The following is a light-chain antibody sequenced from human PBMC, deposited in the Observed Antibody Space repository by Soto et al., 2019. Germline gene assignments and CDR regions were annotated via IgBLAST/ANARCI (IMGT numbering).Light chain of an antibody. CDR2: GAS. CDR3: QQYDNSPIT. CDR1: QSISSSF. Sequence: EIVLTQSPGILSLSPGEIASLSCXASQSISSSFLAWYQQKPGQAPRLLIYGASSRATGIPDRFSGTGSETDFTLTISRLEPEDFAVYYCQQYDNSPITFGQGTRLEIK. V-gene: IGKV3-20*01. J-gene: IGKJ5*01.